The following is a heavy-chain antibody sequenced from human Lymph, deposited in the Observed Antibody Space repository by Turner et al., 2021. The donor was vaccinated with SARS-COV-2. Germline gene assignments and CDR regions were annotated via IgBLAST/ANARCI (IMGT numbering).Heavy chain of an antibody. CDR1: GGAISSSSYY. D-gene: IGHD6-19*01. Sequence: QLQLQESGPGLVKPSETLSLTCTVSGGAISSSSYYWGWIRQPPGKGLEWIGSLYYSVSTDYDPSLKSRVTISLDTSKNQFTLKLSSVTAADKAVYYCARLRKWLVHWYFDLWGRGTLVTVSS. J-gene: IGHJ2*01. V-gene: IGHV4-39*01. CDR3: ARLRKWLVHWYFDL. CDR2: LYYSVST.